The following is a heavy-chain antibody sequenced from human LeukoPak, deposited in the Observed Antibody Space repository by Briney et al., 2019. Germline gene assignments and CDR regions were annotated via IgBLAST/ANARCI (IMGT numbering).Heavy chain of an antibody. J-gene: IGHJ4*02. CDR3: ASSPYYDILTGYYKPGGDY. D-gene: IGHD3-9*01. CDR1: GYTFTSYG. CDR2: IIPIFGTA. Sequence: SVKVSCKASGYTFTSYGISWVRQAPGQGLEWMGGIIPIFGTANYAQKFQGRVTITADESTSTAYMELSSLRSEDTAVYYCASSPYYDILTGYYKPGGDYWGQGTLVTVSS. V-gene: IGHV1-69*13.